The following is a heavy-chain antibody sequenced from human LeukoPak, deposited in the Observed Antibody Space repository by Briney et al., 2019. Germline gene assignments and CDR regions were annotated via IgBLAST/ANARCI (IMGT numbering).Heavy chain of an antibody. CDR1: GGSFSGYY. D-gene: IGHD2-15*01. CDR3: ASRPFVVVVAATYGY. Sequence: PSETLSLTCAVYGGSFSGYYWSWIRQPPGKGLEWIGEINHSGSTNYNPSLKSRVTISVDTSKNQFSLKLSSVTAADTAVYYCASRPFVVVVAATYGYWGQGTLVTVSS. CDR2: INHSGST. J-gene: IGHJ4*02. V-gene: IGHV4-34*01.